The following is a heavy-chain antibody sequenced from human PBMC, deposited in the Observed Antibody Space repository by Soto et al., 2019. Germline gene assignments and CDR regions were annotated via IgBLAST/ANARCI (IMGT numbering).Heavy chain of an antibody. CDR2: INTGTDKT. D-gene: IGHD1-20*01. Sequence: ASVKVSCKASGYIFTDYAIHWVRQAPGQRLEWMGWINTGTDKTEYSQTFQGRVTFTRDTSANTAYMELSSLRSEDTAVYYCASAGVRDITRPWSLVDYWGQGTLVTVSS. V-gene: IGHV1-3*04. CDR1: GYIFTDYA. J-gene: IGHJ4*02. CDR3: ASAGVRDITRPWSLVDY.